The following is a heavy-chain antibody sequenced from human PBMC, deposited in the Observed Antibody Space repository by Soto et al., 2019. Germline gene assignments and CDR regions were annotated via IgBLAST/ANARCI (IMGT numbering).Heavy chain of an antibody. V-gene: IGHV1-18*01. D-gene: IGHD3-16*02. Sequence: ASVTVSCKASGYTFTSYGISWVRQAPGQGLEWMGWISAYNGNTNYAQKLQGRVTMTTDTSTSTAYMELRSLRSDDTAVYYCAREDSPYDYIWGSYRPDAPYGWGQGTLVTVSS. CDR3: AREDSPYDYIWGSYRPDAPYG. J-gene: IGHJ4*02. CDR1: GYTFTSYG. CDR2: ISAYNGNT.